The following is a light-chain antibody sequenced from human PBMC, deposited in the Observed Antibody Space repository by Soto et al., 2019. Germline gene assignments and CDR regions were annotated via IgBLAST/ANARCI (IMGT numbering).Light chain of an antibody. CDR1: SSNVGACYY. CDR3: SSYEGSNSPYV. Sequence: QSALTQPPSASGAPGQTVTISCTGSSSNVGACYYFSWYQQHPGTAPKLLLYDVSKRPSGVPDRFSGSKSGNSASLAVSGLQAEDEADYYCSSYEGSNSPYVFGTGTKVTVL. J-gene: IGLJ1*01. V-gene: IGLV2-8*01. CDR2: DVS.